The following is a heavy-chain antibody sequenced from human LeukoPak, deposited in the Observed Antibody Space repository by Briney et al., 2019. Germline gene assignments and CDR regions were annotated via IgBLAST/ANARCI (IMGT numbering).Heavy chain of an antibody. V-gene: IGHV3-74*01. CDR1: GFTFSNFW. J-gene: IGHJ4*02. D-gene: IGHD3-22*01. CDR2: INPDGSTT. CDR3: AKDLSPTYYYDSSGFPYYFDY. Sequence: GGSLRLSCAASGFTFSNFWMHWVRQAPGKGLVWVSHINPDGSTTTYADSVKGRFTISRDNAKNTLYLQMNSLRAEDTAVYYCAKDLSPTYYYDSSGFPYYFDYWGQGTLVTVSS.